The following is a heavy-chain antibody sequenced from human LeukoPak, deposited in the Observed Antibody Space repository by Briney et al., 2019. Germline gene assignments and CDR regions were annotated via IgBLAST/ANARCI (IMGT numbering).Heavy chain of an antibody. CDR2: IYYSGST. J-gene: IGHJ6*02. V-gene: IGHV4-61*01. CDR3: AREGPSFWSGPDYGMDV. CDR1: GGSVSSGSYY. Sequence: SETLSLTCTVSGGSVSSGSYYWSGIRQPPGKGLEWIGYIYYSGSTNYNPSLKSRVTISVDTSKNQFSLKLSSVTAADTAVYYCAREGPSFWSGPDYGMDVWGQGTTVTVSS. D-gene: IGHD3-3*01.